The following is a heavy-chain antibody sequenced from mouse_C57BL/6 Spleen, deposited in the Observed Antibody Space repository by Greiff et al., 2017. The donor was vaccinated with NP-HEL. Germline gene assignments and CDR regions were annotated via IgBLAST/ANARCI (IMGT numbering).Heavy chain of an antibody. CDR2: IYPGDGDT. J-gene: IGHJ4*01. V-gene: IGHV1-82*01. Sequence: VKLVESGPELVKPGASVKISCKASGYAFSSSWMNWVKQRPGKGLEWIGRIYPGDGDTNYNGKFKGKATLTADKSSSTAYMQLSSLTSEDSAVYFCALYYYGKGAMDYWGQGTSVTVSS. D-gene: IGHD1-1*01. CDR3: ALYYYGKGAMDY. CDR1: GYAFSSSW.